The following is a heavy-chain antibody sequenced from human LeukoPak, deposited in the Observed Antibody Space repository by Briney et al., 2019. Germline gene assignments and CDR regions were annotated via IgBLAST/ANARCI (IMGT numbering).Heavy chain of an antibody. CDR2: ISSSSSYI. J-gene: IGHJ6*03. CDR3: ARDISSTYYYYMDV. Sequence: GGSLRLSCAASGFTFSSYSMNWVRQAPGKGLEWVSSISSSSSYIYYADSVKGRFTISRDNAKNSLYLQMNSLRAEDTAVYYCARDISSTYYYYMDVWGKGTTVTVSS. V-gene: IGHV3-21*01. CDR1: GFTFSSYS. D-gene: IGHD6-6*01.